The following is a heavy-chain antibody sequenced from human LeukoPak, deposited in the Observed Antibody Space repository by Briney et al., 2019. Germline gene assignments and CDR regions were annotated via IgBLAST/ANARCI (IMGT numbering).Heavy chain of an antibody. D-gene: IGHD3-10*01. V-gene: IGHV3-66*02. CDR2: IYADGTT. CDR1: GFTVSQYY. CDR3: ARDRGGSQVWVELGR. Sequence: GGSLRLSCAASGFTVSQYYMSWVRQAPGRGLEWVSLIYADGTTHYADSVKGRFTISRDNSKNTVYLQMNSVRPEDTAVYYCARDRGGSQVWVELGRWGQGTLVTVSS. J-gene: IGHJ4*02.